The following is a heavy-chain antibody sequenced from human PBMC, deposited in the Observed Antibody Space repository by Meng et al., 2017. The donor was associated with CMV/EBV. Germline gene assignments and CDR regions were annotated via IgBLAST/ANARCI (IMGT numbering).Heavy chain of an antibody. Sequence: SQTLSLTGAVYGGSFSGYYWSWIRQPPGKGLEWIGEINHSGSTNYNPSLKSRVTISVDTSKNQFSLKLSSVTAADTAVYYCARGHKYSSSPSDYWGQGTLVTVSS. CDR3: ARGHKYSSSPSDY. CDR2: INHSGST. V-gene: IGHV4-34*01. D-gene: IGHD6-6*01. J-gene: IGHJ4*02. CDR1: GGSFSGYY.